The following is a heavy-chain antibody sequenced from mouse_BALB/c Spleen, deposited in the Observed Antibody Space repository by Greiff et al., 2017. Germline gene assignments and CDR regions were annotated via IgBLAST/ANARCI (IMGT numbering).Heavy chain of an antibody. CDR2: ISYSGST. CDR3: ARNGYDGGMDY. V-gene: IGHV3-2*02. CDR1: GYSITSDYA. Sequence: EVKLMESGPGLVKPSQSLSLTCTVTGYSITSDYAWNWIRQFPGNKLEWMGYISYSGSTSYNPSLKSRISITRDTSKNQFFLQLNSVTTEDTATYYCARNGYDGGMDYWGQGTSVTVSS. D-gene: IGHD2-2*01. J-gene: IGHJ4*01.